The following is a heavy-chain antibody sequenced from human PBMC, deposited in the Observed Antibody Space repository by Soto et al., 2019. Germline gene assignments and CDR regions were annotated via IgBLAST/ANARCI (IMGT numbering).Heavy chain of an antibody. CDR2: ISYSGAT. CDR3: ARVPPGSHYGEEEYYFDY. J-gene: IGHJ4*02. V-gene: IGHV4-59*08. CDR1: GASISCYH. Sequence: SETLSLTCTVSGASISCYHWSWIRQFPGKGLECLGYISYSGATNYNPSLKSRVTMSIDTSKNQFSLQLNSVTAADTAVYYCARVPPGSHYGEEEYYFDYWGQGTLVTVSS. D-gene: IGHD4-17*01.